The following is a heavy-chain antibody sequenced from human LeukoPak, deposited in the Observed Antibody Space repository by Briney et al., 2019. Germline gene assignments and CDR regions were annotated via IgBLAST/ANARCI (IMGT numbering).Heavy chain of an antibody. V-gene: IGHV3-7*01. Sequence: GGSLRLSCAASGFTFSSYWMSWVRQAPGKGLEWVANIKQDGSEKYYVDSVKGRFTISRDNAKNTLYLQMNSLRTEDTAMYYCAKGYSGYKYYYYYYMDVWGKGTTVTVSS. CDR1: GFTFSSYW. CDR2: IKQDGSEK. J-gene: IGHJ6*03. CDR3: AKGYSGYKYYYYYYMDV. D-gene: IGHD5-12*01.